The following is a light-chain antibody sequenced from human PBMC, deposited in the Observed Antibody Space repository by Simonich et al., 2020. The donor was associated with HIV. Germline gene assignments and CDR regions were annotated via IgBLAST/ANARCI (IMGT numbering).Light chain of an antibody. J-gene: IGKJ2*01. V-gene: IGKV1-5*03. CDR2: KAS. CDR1: QSISSW. Sequence: DIQMTQSPSTLSASVVDRVTITCRASQSISSWLAWYQLKPGKDPKLLIYKASTLESGVPSRFSGSGSGTEFTLTISSLQPDDFATYYCQQYNGYSNTFGQGTKLEIK. CDR3: QQYNGYSNT.